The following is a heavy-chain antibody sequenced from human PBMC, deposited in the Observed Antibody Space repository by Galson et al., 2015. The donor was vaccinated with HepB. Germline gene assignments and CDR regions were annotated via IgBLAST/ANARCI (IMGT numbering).Heavy chain of an antibody. Sequence: SVKVSCKASGYTFTNYGVSWVRQAPGQGLEWMGWISGYTGNTNYAQKLQGRVTMTTDRSTSTAYMELRSLRSDDTAVYYCARVRSRFNPDYWGQGTLVTVSS. CDR2: ISGYTGNT. CDR3: ARVRSRFNPDY. V-gene: IGHV1-18*04. D-gene: IGHD3-3*01. J-gene: IGHJ4*02. CDR1: GYTFTNYG.